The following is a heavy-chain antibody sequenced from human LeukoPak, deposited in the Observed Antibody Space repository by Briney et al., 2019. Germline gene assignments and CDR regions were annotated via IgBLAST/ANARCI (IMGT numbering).Heavy chain of an antibody. Sequence: PGGSLTLSCAASGFTFSRYEMNWVRQAPGKGLEWVSYISSSGSTINYADSVKGRFTISRDNAKNSLYLQMNSLRAADTAVYYCARIYDTLTGYNNVNDYWGQGTLVSVSS. V-gene: IGHV3-48*03. CDR2: ISSSGSTI. J-gene: IGHJ4*02. CDR3: ARIYDTLTGYNNVNDY. D-gene: IGHD3-9*01. CDR1: GFTFSRYE.